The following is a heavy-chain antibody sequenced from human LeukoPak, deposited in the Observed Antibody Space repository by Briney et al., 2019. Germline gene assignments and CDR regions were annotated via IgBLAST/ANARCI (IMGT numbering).Heavy chain of an antibody. CDR1: GYKFTGYY. D-gene: IGHD1-26*01. Sequence: ASVKVSCRASGYKFTGYYLHWVRQAPGQGLEWMGWMNPNSGNTGYAQKFQGRVTITRNTSISTAYMELSSLRSEDTAVYYCAWGVGATSFDYWGQGTLVTVSS. CDR2: MNPNSGNT. V-gene: IGHV1-8*03. CDR3: AWGVGATSFDY. J-gene: IGHJ4*02.